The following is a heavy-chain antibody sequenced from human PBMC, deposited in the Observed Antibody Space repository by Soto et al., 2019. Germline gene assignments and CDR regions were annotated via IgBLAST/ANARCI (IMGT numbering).Heavy chain of an antibody. J-gene: IGHJ4*02. CDR2: IYYSGST. CDR3: ARPPRDAIPDF. D-gene: IGHD2-2*01. V-gene: IGHV4-59*01. CDR1: GGSISSYY. Sequence: SETLSLTCTVSGGSISSYYLSWIRQPPGKGLEWIVYIYYSGSTNDNPSLKSRVTISLHTSKNQFSLKLSSVTAADTAVYYCARPPRDAIPDFSGQGTLVTVSS.